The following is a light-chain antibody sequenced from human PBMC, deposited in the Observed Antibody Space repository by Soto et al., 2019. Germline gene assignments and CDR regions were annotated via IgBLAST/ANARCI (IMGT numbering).Light chain of an antibody. J-gene: IGKJ2*01. CDR2: GTS. Sequence: EIVLTQSPGILSVSPGERATLSCRASQTVSSSFLAWYQQRHGQAPRLLMYGTSRRAAGIPDRFSGSGSGTEFTLTIARLEPEDFAMYYCHYYGSSPPFIFGQGTK. CDR3: HYYGSSPPFI. CDR1: QTVSSSF. V-gene: IGKV3-20*01.